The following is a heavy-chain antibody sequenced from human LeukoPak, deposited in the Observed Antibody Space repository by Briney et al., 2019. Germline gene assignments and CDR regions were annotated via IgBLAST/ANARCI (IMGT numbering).Heavy chain of an antibody. CDR3: AREIVRLRLTDY. V-gene: IGHV3-7*01. CDR1: KFTFSSYW. J-gene: IGHJ4*02. Sequence: GGSLRLSCAASKFTFSSYWMTWVRQAPGKGLEWVANIKQDGSEKYYVDSVKGRFTISRDNAKNSLYLQMNSLRAEDTAVYYCAREIVRLRLTDYWGQGTLVTVSS. D-gene: IGHD5-12*01. CDR2: IKQDGSEK.